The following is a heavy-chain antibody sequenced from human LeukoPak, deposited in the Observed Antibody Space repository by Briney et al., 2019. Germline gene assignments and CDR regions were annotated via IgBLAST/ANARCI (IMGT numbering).Heavy chain of an antibody. Sequence: GGSLRLSCAASGFTFSDYAMSWIRQAPGKGLEWVSAITTDGDTTYYGDSVKGRFTISRDNPKDTLYLRMNSLRAEDTALYYCAKARIGYVEDWGQGTLVTVSS. D-gene: IGHD2-15*01. V-gene: IGHV3-23*01. CDR2: ITTDGDTT. J-gene: IGHJ4*02. CDR3: AKARIGYVED. CDR1: GFTFSDYA.